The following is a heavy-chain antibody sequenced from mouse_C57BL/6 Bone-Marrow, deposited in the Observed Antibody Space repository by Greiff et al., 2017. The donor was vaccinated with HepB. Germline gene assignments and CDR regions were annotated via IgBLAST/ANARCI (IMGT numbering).Heavy chain of an antibody. CDR3: TRVYYYGSSYPFAY. J-gene: IGHJ3*01. D-gene: IGHD1-1*01. CDR2: ISSGGDYI. V-gene: IGHV5-9-1*02. Sequence: DVMLVESGEGLVKPGGSLKLSCAASGFTFSSYAMSWVRQTPEKRLEWVAYISSGGDYIYYADTVKGRFTISRDNARNTLYLQMSSLKSEDTAMYYCTRVYYYGSSYPFAYWGQGTLVTVSA. CDR1: GFTFSSYA.